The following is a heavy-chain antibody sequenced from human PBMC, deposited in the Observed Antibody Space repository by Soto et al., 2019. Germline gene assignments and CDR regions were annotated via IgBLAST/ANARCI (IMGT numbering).Heavy chain of an antibody. D-gene: IGHD3-22*01. Sequence: GGSLRLSCAASGFTFSSCAMHWVRQAPGKGLEWVALISYDGSNKYYADSVKGRFTISRDNSKNTLYLQMNSLRAEDTAVYYCARDGYDSRGAFDIWGQGTMVTVSS. CDR2: ISYDGSNK. V-gene: IGHV3-30-3*01. CDR3: ARDGYDSRGAFDI. CDR1: GFTFSSCA. J-gene: IGHJ3*02.